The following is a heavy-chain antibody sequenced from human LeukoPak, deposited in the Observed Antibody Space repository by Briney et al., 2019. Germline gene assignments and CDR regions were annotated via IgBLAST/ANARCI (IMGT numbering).Heavy chain of an antibody. CDR1: GFTFSSYW. J-gene: IGHJ1*01. CDR3: ARDLFFSDAGYSSGWRAEYFHR. Sequence: PGGSLRLSCAASGFTFSSYWMSWVRQAPGKGLEWVANIKQDGNEIYYVDPVKGRFTISRDNAKNSLYLQMNSLRAEDTAVYYCARDLFFSDAGYSSGWRAEYFHRWGQGTLVTVSS. CDR2: IKQDGNEI. D-gene: IGHD6-19*01. V-gene: IGHV3-7*01.